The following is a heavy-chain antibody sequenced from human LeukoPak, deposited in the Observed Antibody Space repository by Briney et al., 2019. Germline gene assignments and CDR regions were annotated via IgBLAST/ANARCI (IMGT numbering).Heavy chain of an antibody. Sequence: PGGSLRLSCAASGFTFTNYAMHWVRQAPGKGLEWVAVISVDGSNKFYAGSVRGRCTISRDNSKNTMSLQMDSLRGEDTAVYYCARDKAIAARLYYMDVWGKGTTVTVSS. CDR3: ARDKAIAARLYYMDV. V-gene: IGHV3-30-3*01. CDR1: GFTFTNYA. J-gene: IGHJ6*03. CDR2: ISVDGSNK. D-gene: IGHD6-6*01.